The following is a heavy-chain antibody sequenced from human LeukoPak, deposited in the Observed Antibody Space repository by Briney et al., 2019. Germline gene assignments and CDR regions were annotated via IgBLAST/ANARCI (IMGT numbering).Heavy chain of an antibody. V-gene: IGHV4-39*01. CDR3: ARMAIVVVTSFYYYYYMDV. Sequence: SETLSLTCTVSGGSISSSSYYWGWLRQPPGTGVEWIGSIYYSGSTYYNPSLKSRVTISEDTTKKQCSLKLSSVTAADTAVYSCARMAIVVVTSFYYYYYMDVWGRGTTVTVSS. D-gene: IGHD3-22*01. J-gene: IGHJ6*03. CDR1: GGSISSSSYY. CDR2: IYYSGST.